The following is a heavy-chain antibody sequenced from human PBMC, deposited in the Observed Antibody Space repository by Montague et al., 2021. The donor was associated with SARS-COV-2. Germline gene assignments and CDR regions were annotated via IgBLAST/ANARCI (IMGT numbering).Heavy chain of an antibody. Sequence: SLRLSCAASGFAFGLYTLHWVRRAPGKGLEWLAVLSHDGTHMYVADSVKGRFTISRDNSKNMLYLQMNGLRVEDSAVYFCTRIEYGFILGSAYDSWGRGTLVTVAS. CDR1: GFAFGLYT. CDR3: TRIEYGFILGSAYDS. J-gene: IGHJ4*02. V-gene: IGHV3-30*04. D-gene: IGHD6-6*01. CDR2: LSHDGTHM.